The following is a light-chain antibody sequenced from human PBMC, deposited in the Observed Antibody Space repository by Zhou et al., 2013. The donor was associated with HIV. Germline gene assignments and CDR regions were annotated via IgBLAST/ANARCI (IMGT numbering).Light chain of an antibody. J-gene: IGKJ4*01. CDR3: QQYNNWPPPLT. Sequence: EIVMTQSPATLSVSPGERATLSCRASQSVSSNLAWYQQKPGQAPRLLIYGASTRATGIPARFSGSGPGTEFTLTINSLQSEDFAVYYCQQYNNWPPPLTFGGGTKVEIK. CDR2: GAS. V-gene: IGKV3-15*01. CDR1: QSVSSN.